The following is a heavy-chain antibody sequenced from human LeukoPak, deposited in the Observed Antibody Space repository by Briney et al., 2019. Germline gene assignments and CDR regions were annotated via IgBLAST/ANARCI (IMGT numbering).Heavy chain of an antibody. D-gene: IGHD4-17*01. V-gene: IGHV3-33*01. Sequence: GRSLRLSCAASGFTFSSYGMHWVRQARAKGLEWVAVIWYDGSNKYYADSVKGGFTISRDNSKNTLYLQMNSLRGEDKAVYYCARELSYGDYGDYWGQGTLVTVSS. CDR2: IWYDGSNK. CDR1: GFTFSSYG. J-gene: IGHJ4*02. CDR3: ARELSYGDYGDY.